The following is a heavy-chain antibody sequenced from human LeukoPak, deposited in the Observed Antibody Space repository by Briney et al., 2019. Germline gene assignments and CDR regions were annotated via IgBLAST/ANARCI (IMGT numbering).Heavy chain of an antibody. CDR1: GFTFSSYG. J-gene: IGHJ4*02. V-gene: IGHV3-23*01. CDR2: ISGSGGST. Sequence: GGSLRLSCAASGFTFSSYGMSWVRQAPGKGLKWVSAISGSGGSTYYADSVKGRFTISRDNSKNTLYLQMNSLRAEDTALYYCARVAVWKSGSYLDYWGQGTLVTVSS. CDR3: ARVAVWKSGSYLDY. D-gene: IGHD1-26*01.